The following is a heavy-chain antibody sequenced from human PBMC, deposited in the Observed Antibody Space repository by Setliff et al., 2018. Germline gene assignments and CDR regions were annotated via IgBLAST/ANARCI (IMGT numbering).Heavy chain of an antibody. Sequence: GESLKISCKASGYIFTTYWIGWVRQMPGKGLEWMGTIWPGDSDTRYNPSFQGQVTISADKSISTAYLQWSSLKASDTAMYYCARVVGADGMGIDYWGQGTVVTVSS. CDR3: ARVVGADGMGIDY. D-gene: IGHD2-15*01. CDR2: IWPGDSDT. CDR1: GYIFTTYW. J-gene: IGHJ4*02. V-gene: IGHV5-51*01.